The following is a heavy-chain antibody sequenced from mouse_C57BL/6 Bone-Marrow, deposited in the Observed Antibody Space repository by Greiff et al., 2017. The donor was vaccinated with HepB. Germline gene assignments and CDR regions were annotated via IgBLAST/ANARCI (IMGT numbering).Heavy chain of an antibody. D-gene: IGHD1-1*01. V-gene: IGHV1-69*01. CDR3: ARERDYGSSYWYFDV. Sequence: QVQLQQPGAELVMPGASVKLSCKASGYTFTSYWMHWVKQRPGQGLEWIGEIDPSDSYTNYNQKFKGKSTLTVDKSSSTAYMQLSSLTSEDSAVYYCARERDYGSSYWYFDVWGTGTTVTVSS. CDR2: IDPSDSYT. CDR1: GYTFTSYW. J-gene: IGHJ1*03.